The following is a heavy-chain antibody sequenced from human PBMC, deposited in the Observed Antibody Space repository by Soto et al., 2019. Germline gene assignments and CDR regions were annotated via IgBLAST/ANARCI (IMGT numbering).Heavy chain of an antibody. CDR3: ARTDSSGYFLFDY. Sequence: PVGSLRLSCAASGFTFSDYYMSWIRQAPGKGLEWVPYISSSSSYTNYADSVKGRFTISRDNAKNSLYLQMNSLRAEDTAVYYCARTDSSGYFLFDYWGQGTLVTVSS. CDR2: ISSSSSYT. CDR1: GFTFSDYY. D-gene: IGHD3-22*01. V-gene: IGHV3-11*06. J-gene: IGHJ4*02.